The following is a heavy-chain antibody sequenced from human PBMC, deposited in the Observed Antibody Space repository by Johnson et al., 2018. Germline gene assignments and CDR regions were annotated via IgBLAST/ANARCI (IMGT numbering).Heavy chain of an antibody. J-gene: IGHJ1*01. Sequence: QVQLVQSGGGVVQPGGSLRLSCSASGFSFSNHVMHWVRQAPGKGLEWVAVTSNDEGIKYYVDSVKGRFTISRDNSKGILYLQINSLRAEDTAVYYCPTGAVSGFIYREFFQHWGQGTLVTVSS. CDR1: GFSFSNHV. CDR3: PTGAVSGFIYREFFQH. CDR2: TSNDEGIK. D-gene: IGHD3-16*02. V-gene: IGHV3-30*03.